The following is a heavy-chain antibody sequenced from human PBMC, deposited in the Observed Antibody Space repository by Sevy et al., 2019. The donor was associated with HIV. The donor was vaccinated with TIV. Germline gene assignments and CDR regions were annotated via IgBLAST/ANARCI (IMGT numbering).Heavy chain of an antibody. CDR3: AREYDRGSFDY. CDR2: ISSSSSTI. CDR1: GFTFSSYS. V-gene: IGHV3-48*02. D-gene: IGHD3-16*01. J-gene: IGHJ4*02. Sequence: GGCLRLSCAASGFTFSSYSMNWVRQAPGKGLEWVSYISSSSSTIYYADSVKGRFTISRDNAKNSLYLQMNSLRDDDTAVYYCAREYDRGSFDYWGQGTLVTVSS.